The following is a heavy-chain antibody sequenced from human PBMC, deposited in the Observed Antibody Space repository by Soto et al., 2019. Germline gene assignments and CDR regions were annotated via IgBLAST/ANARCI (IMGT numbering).Heavy chain of an antibody. CDR3: QRRRDCGADRSPTKWSLDI. Sequence: SSSXSLTGTVGVCCISISSYYLCWIRQPPGKGLEWIGSIYYSGSTYYKPSLKSRVTISVDKSKNQFSLKLSSVTAADTAVYYCQRRRDCGADRSPTKWSLDICGRGTLV. D-gene: IGHD2-21*02. CDR2: IYYSGST. J-gene: IGHJ2*01. V-gene: IGHV4-39*01. CDR1: VCCISISSYY.